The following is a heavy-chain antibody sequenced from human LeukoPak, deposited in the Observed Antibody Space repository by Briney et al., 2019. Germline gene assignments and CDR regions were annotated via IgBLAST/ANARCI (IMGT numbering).Heavy chain of an antibody. D-gene: IGHD1-26*01. CDR3: AAETGRYSPNGMDV. J-gene: IGHJ6*02. V-gene: IGHV3-7*01. CDR2: IKQDESEK. CDR1: RFTFSSYW. Sequence: EAGGSLRLSCAPSRFTFSSYWMNWVRQAPGKGLEWVANIKQDESEKYYVDSVKGRFTISRDNAKNSVYLQMNTLSVEDMAVYYCAAETGRYSPNGMDVWGQGTTVTVSS.